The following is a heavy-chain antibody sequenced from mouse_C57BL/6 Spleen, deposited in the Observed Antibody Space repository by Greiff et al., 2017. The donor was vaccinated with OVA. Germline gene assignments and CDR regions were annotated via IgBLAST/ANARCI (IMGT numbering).Heavy chain of an antibody. CDR3: ARWDGYYEAMDY. Sequence: VQLQQSGAELVKPGASVKLSCKASGYTFTSYWMHWVKQRPGQGLEWIGMIHPNSGSTNYNEKFKSKATLTVDKSSSTAYMQLSSLTSEDSAVYYCARWDGYYEAMDYWGQGTSVTVSS. J-gene: IGHJ4*01. CDR1: GYTFTSYW. V-gene: IGHV1-64*01. CDR2: IHPNSGST. D-gene: IGHD2-3*01.